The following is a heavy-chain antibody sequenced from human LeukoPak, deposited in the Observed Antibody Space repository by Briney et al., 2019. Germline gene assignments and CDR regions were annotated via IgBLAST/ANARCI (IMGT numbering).Heavy chain of an antibody. V-gene: IGHV4-34*01. CDR2: INHSGST. CDR3: ARDKQQLGRLGGWFDP. CDR1: GGSFSGYY. Sequence: PSETLSLTCAVYGGSFSGYYWSWIRQPPGKGLEWIGEINHSGSTNYNPSLKSRVIISVDTSKNQFSLKLSSVTAADTAVYYCARDKQQLGRLGGWFDPWGQGTLVTVSP. J-gene: IGHJ5*02. D-gene: IGHD6-13*01.